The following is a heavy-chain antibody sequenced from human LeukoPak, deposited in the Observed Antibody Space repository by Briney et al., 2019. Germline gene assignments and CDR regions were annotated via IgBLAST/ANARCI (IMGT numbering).Heavy chain of an antibody. V-gene: IGHV4-4*09. J-gene: IGHJ4*02. CDR1: GDSIRNSY. CDR2: THTGGGI. CDR3: ARRRGIFSGYYFDY. D-gene: IGHD3-3*01. Sequence: SETLSLTCTISGDSIRNSYWSWLRQPPGKGLEWIGYTHTGGGINHNPSLKSRVTISADTSKNQVSLQLSSVTAADTAVYYCARRRGIFSGYYFDYWGLGALVTVSS.